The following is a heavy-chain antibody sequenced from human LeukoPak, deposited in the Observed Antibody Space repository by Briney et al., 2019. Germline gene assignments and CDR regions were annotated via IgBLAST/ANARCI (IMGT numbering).Heavy chain of an antibody. J-gene: IGHJ4*02. V-gene: IGHV4-34*01. CDR2: INHSGST. CDR3: AIYSSSWYDYFGY. CDR1: GGSFSGYY. D-gene: IGHD6-13*01. Sequence: PSETLSLTCAVYGGSFSGYYWSWIRQPPGKGLEWIGEINHSGSTNYNPSLKSRVTISVDTSKNQFSLKLSSVTAADTAVYYCAIYSSSWYDYFGYWGQGTLVTVSS.